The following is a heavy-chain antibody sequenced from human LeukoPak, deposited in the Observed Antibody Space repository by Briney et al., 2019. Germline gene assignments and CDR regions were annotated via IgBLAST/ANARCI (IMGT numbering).Heavy chain of an antibody. CDR3: ARGLYYYDSKGRTPYDY. D-gene: IGHD3-22*01. Sequence: ASVKVSCKASGYTFTSYDINWVRQATGQGLEWMGWMNPNSGITGYAQKFQGRVTMTRDTSISTAYMELSSLKSEDTAVYYCARGLYYYDSKGRTPYDYWGQGTLVTVSS. V-gene: IGHV1-8*01. CDR2: MNPNSGIT. J-gene: IGHJ4*02. CDR1: GYTFTSYD.